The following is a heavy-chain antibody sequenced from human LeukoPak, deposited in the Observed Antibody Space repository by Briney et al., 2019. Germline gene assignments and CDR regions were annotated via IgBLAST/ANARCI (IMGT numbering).Heavy chain of an antibody. D-gene: IGHD2-15*01. CDR3: ARDQLYCSGGICYFDY. J-gene: IGHJ4*02. CDR2: INNDGRST. Sequence: PGGSLRLSCAASGFTFSSYWMHWVRQAPGKGLVWVSRINNDGRSTSYADSVKGRFTISRDNAKNTLYLQMNSLRVEDTAVYYCARDQLYCSGGICYFDYWGQGTLVTVSS. CDR1: GFTFSSYW. V-gene: IGHV3-74*01.